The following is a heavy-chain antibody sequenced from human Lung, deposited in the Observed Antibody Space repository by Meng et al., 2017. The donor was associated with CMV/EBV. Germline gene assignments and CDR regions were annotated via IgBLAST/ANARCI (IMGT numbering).Heavy chain of an antibody. D-gene: IGHD3-22*01. CDR2: ISGSGGST. J-gene: IGHJ4*02. CDR3: AKPGGWYYYDSSGYYYY. Sequence: FTFRSYAMSWVRQAPGKGLEWVSAISGSGGSTYYADSVKGRFTISRDNSKNTLYLQMNSLRAEDTAVYYCAKPGGWYYYDSSGYYYYWGQGTLVTVSS. CDR1: FTFRSYA. V-gene: IGHV3-23*01.